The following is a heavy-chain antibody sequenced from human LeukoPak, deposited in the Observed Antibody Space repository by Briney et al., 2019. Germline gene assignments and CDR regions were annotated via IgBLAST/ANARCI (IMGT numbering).Heavy chain of an antibody. D-gene: IGHD3-10*01. CDR1: GYVFTNYG. V-gene: IGHV1-18*01. J-gene: IGHJ4*02. Sequence: GASVKVSCKASGYVFTNYGINWVRQAPGQGLEWMGWISAYNGNTNYAQKLQGRVTMTTDTSTSTAYMELRSLRSDDTAVYYCARAPPGAYYFDYWGQGTLVTVSS. CDR2: ISAYNGNT. CDR3: ARAPPGAYYFDY.